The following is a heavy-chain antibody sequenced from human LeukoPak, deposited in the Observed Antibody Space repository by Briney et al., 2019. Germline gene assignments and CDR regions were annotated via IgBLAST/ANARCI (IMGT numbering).Heavy chain of an antibody. CDR2: ISSSSSYI. D-gene: IGHD1-26*01. CDR1: GFTFSSYS. Sequence: PGGSLRLSCAASGFTFSSYSMNWVRQAPGKGLECVSSISSSSSYIYFADPVKGRFTISRDNAKNSLYLQMNSLRAEDTAVYYCARDAVGATVMRWFDPWGQGTLVTVSS. V-gene: IGHV3-21*01. CDR3: ARDAVGATVMRWFDP. J-gene: IGHJ5*02.